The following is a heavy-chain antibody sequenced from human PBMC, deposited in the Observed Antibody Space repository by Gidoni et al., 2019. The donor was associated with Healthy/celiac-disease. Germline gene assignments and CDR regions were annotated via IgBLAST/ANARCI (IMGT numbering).Heavy chain of an antibody. CDR3: ARDQLSSMWEPLEGVWFDP. CDR2: IYHRGST. J-gene: IGHJ5*02. D-gene: IGHD1-26*01. V-gene: IGHV4-38-2*02. CDR1: GYSIRSGYS. Sequence: QVQLQESGPGLVKPSETLSLTCAVSGYSIRSGYSRGWIRQPPGKGLEWIGSIYHRGSTYYNPSLKSRVTISVDTSKNQFFLKLSSVTAADTAVYYCARDQLSSMWEPLEGVWFDPWGQGTLVTVSS.